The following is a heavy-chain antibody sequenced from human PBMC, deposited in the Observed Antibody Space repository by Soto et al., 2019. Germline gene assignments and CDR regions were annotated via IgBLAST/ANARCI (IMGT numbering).Heavy chain of an antibody. CDR3: ARAALHSTSLYGMDV. D-gene: IGHD6-13*01. J-gene: IGHJ6*02. V-gene: IGHV3-13*01. CDR1: GIIFTGYD. CDR2: IATGGDT. Sequence: PXGGSLRLSCATSGIIFTGYDMHWVRQARGKGLEWVSRIATGGDTYYSGSVKGRFIISRDSAKNSVYLQMNNLRAGDTAVYYCARAALHSTSLYGMDVWGQGTTVTVSS.